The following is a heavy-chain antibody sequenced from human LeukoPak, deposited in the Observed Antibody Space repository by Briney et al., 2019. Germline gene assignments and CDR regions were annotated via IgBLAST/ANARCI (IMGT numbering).Heavy chain of an antibody. Sequence: SETLSLTCTVSGGSISSYYWSWIRQPPGKGLEWIGYIYTSGSTNYNPSLKSRVTISVDTSKNQFSLKLSSVTAADTAVYYCARVGPSMVRGRHYYYMDVWGKGTTVTISS. CDR1: GGSISSYY. CDR2: IYTSGST. CDR3: ARVGPSMVRGRHYYYMDV. V-gene: IGHV4-4*08. D-gene: IGHD3-10*01. J-gene: IGHJ6*03.